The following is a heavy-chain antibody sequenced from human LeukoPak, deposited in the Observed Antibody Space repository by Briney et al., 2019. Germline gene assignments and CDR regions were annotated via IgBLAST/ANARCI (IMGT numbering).Heavy chain of an antibody. Sequence: PGGSLRLSCAASGFTFDDYAMHWVRQAPGKGLEWVSGISWNSGSIGYADSVKGRFTISRDNAKNSLYLQMNSLRAEDTAVYYCARGIRDYYYYYMDVWGKGTTVTVSS. CDR3: ARGIRDYYYYYMDV. CDR1: GFTFDDYA. D-gene: IGHD2/OR15-2a*01. CDR2: ISWNSGSI. J-gene: IGHJ6*03. V-gene: IGHV3-9*01.